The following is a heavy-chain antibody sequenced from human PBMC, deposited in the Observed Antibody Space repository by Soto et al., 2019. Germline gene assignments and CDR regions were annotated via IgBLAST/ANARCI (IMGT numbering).Heavy chain of an antibody. CDR3: ARDRGPSSGYYPYWFDH. Sequence: QVQLVQSGAEVKKPGSSVKVSCKASGGTFSSYAISWVRQAPGQGLEWMGEIIPIFGTANYAQKFQGRVTITADESTSTAYMELSSLRSEDTAVYYCARDRGPSSGYYPYWFDHWGQATLVTVSS. D-gene: IGHD3-22*01. CDR1: GGTFSSYA. J-gene: IGHJ5*02. CDR2: IIPIFGTA. V-gene: IGHV1-69*12.